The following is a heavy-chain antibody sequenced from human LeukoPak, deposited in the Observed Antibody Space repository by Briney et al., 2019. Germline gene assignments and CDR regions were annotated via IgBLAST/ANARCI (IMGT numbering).Heavy chain of an antibody. CDR3: AGGGDYGDMANDY. V-gene: IGHV1-2*02. CDR1: GYTFTGYY. J-gene: IGHJ4*02. CDR2: INPNSGYT. D-gene: IGHD4-17*01. Sequence: ASVKVSCKASGYTFTGYYMHWVRQAPGQGLEWMGCINPNSGYTYYAQKFQGRVTMTRDKSISTAYMELSRLRSDDTAVYYCAGGGDYGDMANDYWGQGTLVTVSS.